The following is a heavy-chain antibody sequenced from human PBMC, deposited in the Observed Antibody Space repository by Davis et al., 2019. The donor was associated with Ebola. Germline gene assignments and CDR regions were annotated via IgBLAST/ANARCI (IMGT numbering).Heavy chain of an antibody. V-gene: IGHV3-74*01. Sequence: PGGSLRLSCAASGFTFTTHFMHWVRQSPGEGLVCPPVISPYGTHTNYADSVKGRFTISRDNAKNTVYLQMNSLKDEDTGVYYCVRGTSDWRGLDYWGQGTLVPVS. J-gene: IGHJ4*02. D-gene: IGHD3-3*01. CDR2: ISPYGTHT. CDR3: VRGTSDWRGLDY. CDR1: GFTFTTHF.